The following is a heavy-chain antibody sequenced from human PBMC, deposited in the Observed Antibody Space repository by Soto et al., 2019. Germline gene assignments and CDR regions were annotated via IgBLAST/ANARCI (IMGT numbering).Heavy chain of an antibody. CDR1: GFAFSSDA. J-gene: IGHJ4*02. CDR2: ISGSGGST. Sequence: VWSLIRSCAASGFAFSSDAMSWVRQAPGKGLEWVSAISGSGGSTYYADSVKGRFTISRDNSKNTLYLQMNSLRAEDTAVYYCAKDRSSSWRGNFDYWGQGTLVTVSS. D-gene: IGHD6-13*01. CDR3: AKDRSSSWRGNFDY. V-gene: IGHV3-23*01.